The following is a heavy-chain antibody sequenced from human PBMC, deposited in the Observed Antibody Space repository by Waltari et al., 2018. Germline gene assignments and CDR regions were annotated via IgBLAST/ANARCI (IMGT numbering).Heavy chain of an antibody. D-gene: IGHD3-10*01. Sequence: QVYLEKSGPRQVKTSEALSLNCTVSGDSITNFYWSWVRQAPGKGLEWIGYLYYRGIPKYNPSLKGRVTISADTSKNQLSLRLDSATAADTAIYYCARDPAGDYGFWGRGLLVTVSS. J-gene: IGHJ4*02. CDR3: ARDPAGDYGF. CDR1: GDSITNFY. CDR2: LYYRGIP. V-gene: IGHV4-59*01.